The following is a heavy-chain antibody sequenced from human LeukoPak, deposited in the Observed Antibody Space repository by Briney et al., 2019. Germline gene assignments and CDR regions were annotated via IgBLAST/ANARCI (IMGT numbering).Heavy chain of an antibody. CDR3: ARGPCSSTSCYSAY. J-gene: IGHJ4*02. CDR2: INHSGST. Sequence: SETLSLTCAVYGVSFSGYYWSWIRQPPGKGLEWIGEINHSGSTNYNPSLKSRVTISVDTSKNQFSLRLSSVTAADTAVYYCARGPCSSTSCYSAYWGQGTLVTVSS. D-gene: IGHD2-2*01. V-gene: IGHV4-34*01. CDR1: GVSFSGYY.